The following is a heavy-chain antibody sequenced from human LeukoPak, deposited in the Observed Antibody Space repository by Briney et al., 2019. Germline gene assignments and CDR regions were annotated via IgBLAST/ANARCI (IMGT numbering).Heavy chain of an antibody. D-gene: IGHD6-6*01. Sequence: SETLSLTCTVSGGSISSYYWSWIRQPPGKGLEWIGYIYYSGSTNYNPSLKSRVTISVDTSKNQFSLKLSSVTAADTAVYYCARHIGRESIASPSRNYMDVWGKGTTVTVSS. CDR1: GGSISSYY. CDR2: IYYSGST. V-gene: IGHV4-59*01. J-gene: IGHJ6*03. CDR3: ARHIGRESIASPSRNYMDV.